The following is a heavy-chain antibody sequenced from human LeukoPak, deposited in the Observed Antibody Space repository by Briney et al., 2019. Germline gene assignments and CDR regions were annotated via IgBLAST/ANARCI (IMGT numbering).Heavy chain of an antibody. Sequence: GASVKVSFEASGYTFTGYYMHWVRQAPGQGLERMGWINPNSGGTSYAQKFQGRVTMTRDTSVTTAYMELSRLRSDDTAVYYCARYSGYDEPFEYWGQGTLVAVSS. V-gene: IGHV1-2*02. J-gene: IGHJ4*02. CDR3: ARYSGYDEPFEY. D-gene: IGHD5-12*01. CDR2: INPNSGGT. CDR1: GYTFTGYY.